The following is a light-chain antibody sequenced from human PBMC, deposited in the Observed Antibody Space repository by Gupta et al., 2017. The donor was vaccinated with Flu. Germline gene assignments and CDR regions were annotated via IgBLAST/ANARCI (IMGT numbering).Light chain of an antibody. CDR3: CSYAGTFTLV. Sequence: SVTIACTGASSDVGGYEYVSWYQQHPGKAPKLMIYDVSQRPAGVPDRFSGSKSGNTASLTISGLQGDDEADYFCCSYAGTFTLVFGTGTKVTVL. V-gene: IGLV2-11*03. CDR1: SSDVGGYEY. CDR2: DVS. J-gene: IGLJ1*01.